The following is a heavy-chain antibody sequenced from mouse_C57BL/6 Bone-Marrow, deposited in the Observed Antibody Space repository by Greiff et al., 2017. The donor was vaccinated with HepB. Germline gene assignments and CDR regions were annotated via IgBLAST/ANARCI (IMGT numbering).Heavy chain of an antibody. V-gene: IGHV2-2*01. CDR2: IWSGGST. CDR1: GFSLTSYG. J-gene: IGHJ1*03. CDR3: ARNLYYSNFFWYFDV. Sequence: VQLVESGPGLVQPSQSLSITCTVSGFSLTSYGVHWVRQSPGKGLEWLGVIWSGGSTDYNAAFISRLSISKDNSKSQVFFKMNSLQADDTAIYYCARNLYYSNFFWYFDVWGTGTTVTVSS. D-gene: IGHD2-5*01.